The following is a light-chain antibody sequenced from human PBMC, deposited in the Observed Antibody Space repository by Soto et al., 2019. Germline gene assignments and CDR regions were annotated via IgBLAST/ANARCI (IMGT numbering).Light chain of an antibody. V-gene: IGKV1-33*01. CDR2: DAS. CDR1: QGISKY. CDR3: QQYDNPPVT. J-gene: IGKJ4*01. Sequence: DIQMTQSPSSQSASVGDRVTITCQASQGISKYLNWYQQRPGKAPNLLIYDASSLEAGVPSRFTGSGSGTDFTFTISSLQPEDIATYYCQQYDNPPVTFGGGTKVEIK.